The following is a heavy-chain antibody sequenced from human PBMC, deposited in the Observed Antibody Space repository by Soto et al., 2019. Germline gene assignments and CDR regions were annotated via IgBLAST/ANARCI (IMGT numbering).Heavy chain of an antibody. CDR3: ARSRYGAVTNPYYFDY. CDR1: GGSISSYF. J-gene: IGHJ4*02. V-gene: IGHV4-59*01. CDR2: IYYSGST. D-gene: IGHD4-17*01. Sequence: SETLSLTCTVSGGSISSYFWSWIRQPPGKGLEWIGNIYYSGSTNYNAALKSRVTISADTSKNQFSLKLSSVTAADTAVYYCARSRYGAVTNPYYFDYWGQGTLVTVSS.